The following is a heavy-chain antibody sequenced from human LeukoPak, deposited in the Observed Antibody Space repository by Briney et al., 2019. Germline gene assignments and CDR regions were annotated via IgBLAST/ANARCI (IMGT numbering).Heavy chain of an antibody. V-gene: IGHV4-59*01. D-gene: IGHD2-15*01. Sequence: SETLSLTCTVSGGSISSYYWSWIRQPPGKGLEWIGDIYYSGSTNYNPSLKSRVTISVDTSKNQFSLKLSSVTAADTAVYYCARWVVAATMTNWGQGTQVTVSS. CDR3: ARWVVAATMTN. CDR2: IYYSGST. CDR1: GGSISSYY. J-gene: IGHJ4*02.